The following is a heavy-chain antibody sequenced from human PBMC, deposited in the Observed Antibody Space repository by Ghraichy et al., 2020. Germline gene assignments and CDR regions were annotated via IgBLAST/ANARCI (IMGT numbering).Heavy chain of an antibody. CDR2: ISGNGGST. CDR1: GFTFSSYA. Sequence: GGSLRLSCAASGFTFSSYAMSWVRQAPGKGLEWVSVISGNGGSTYYADSVKGRFTISRDKSRNTLYLQMSSLGAEDTAVYYCTKAAGDQWFLDLWGRGTVGTVSS. V-gene: IGHV3-23*01. D-gene: IGHD7-27*01. J-gene: IGHJ2*01. CDR3: TKAAGDQWFLDL.